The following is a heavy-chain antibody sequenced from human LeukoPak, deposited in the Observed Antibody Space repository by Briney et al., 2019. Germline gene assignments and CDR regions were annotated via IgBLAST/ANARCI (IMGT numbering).Heavy chain of an antibody. D-gene: IGHD3-3*02. V-gene: IGHV4-38-2*01. CDR2: IYHSGGT. J-gene: IGHJ4*02. CDR3: ARHLWPLYVFDY. CDR1: GYSISSGYY. Sequence: KTSETLSLTCAVSGYSISSGYYWGWIRQPPGKGLEWIGSIYHSGGTYYNPSLKSRVTISVDTSKNQFSLKLSSVTAADTAVYYCARHLWPLYVFDYWGQGTLVTVSS.